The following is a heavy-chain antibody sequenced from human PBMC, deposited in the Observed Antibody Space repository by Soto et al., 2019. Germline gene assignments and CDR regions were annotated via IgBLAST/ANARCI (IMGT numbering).Heavy chain of an antibody. V-gene: IGHV4-34*01. J-gene: IGHJ6*02. CDR2: INHSGST. Sequence: QVQLQQWGAGLLKPSETLSLTCAVYGGSFSGYYWSWIRQPPGKGLEWIGEINHSGSTNYNPSLKIRVTISVDTSKNPFSLKLSSVTAADTAVYYCARGPMGMDVWGQGTTVTVSS. CDR3: ARGPMGMDV. CDR1: GGSFSGYY. D-gene: IGHD2-2*01.